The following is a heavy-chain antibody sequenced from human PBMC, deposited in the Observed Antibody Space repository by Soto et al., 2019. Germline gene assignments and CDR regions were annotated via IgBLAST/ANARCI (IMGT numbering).Heavy chain of an antibody. CDR2: INPSGGST. Sequence: GASVKVSCKASGYTFTSYYTHWVRQAPGQGLEWMGIINPSGGSTSYAQKFQGRVTMTRDTSTSTVYMELSSLRSEDTAVYYCARGSNYYDSSAPFDIWGQGTMVTVSS. CDR3: ARGSNYYDSSAPFDI. V-gene: IGHV1-46*01. D-gene: IGHD3-22*01. CDR1: GYTFTSYY. J-gene: IGHJ3*02.